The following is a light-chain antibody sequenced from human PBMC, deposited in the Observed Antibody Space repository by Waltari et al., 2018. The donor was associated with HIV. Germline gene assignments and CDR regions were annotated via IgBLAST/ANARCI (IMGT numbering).Light chain of an antibody. J-gene: IGLJ2*01. Sequence: QSVLTQSPSVSGAPGQRVTISCTGSSSNIGAGYAVLWYQQLPGTAPKLLIYGNRNRPSGVPDRFSASKSGASASLAITGLRAEDEATYYCQSYDSDLSSWFFGGGTKLTVL. V-gene: IGLV1-40*01. CDR2: GNR. CDR3: QSYDSDLSSWF. CDR1: SSNIGAGYA.